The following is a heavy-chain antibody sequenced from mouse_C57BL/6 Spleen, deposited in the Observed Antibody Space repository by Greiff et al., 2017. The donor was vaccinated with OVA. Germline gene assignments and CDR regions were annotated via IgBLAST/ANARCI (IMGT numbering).Heavy chain of an antibody. Sequence: EVQLQESGPELVKPGASVKISCKASGYSFTDYNMNWVKQSNGKSLEWIGVINPNYGTTSYNQKFKGKATLTVDQSSSTAYMQLNSLTSEDSAVYYCATQTAQATAWFAYWGQGTLVTVSA. V-gene: IGHV1-39*01. CDR3: ATQTAQATAWFAY. J-gene: IGHJ3*01. CDR2: INPNYGTT. CDR1: GYSFTDYN. D-gene: IGHD3-2*02.